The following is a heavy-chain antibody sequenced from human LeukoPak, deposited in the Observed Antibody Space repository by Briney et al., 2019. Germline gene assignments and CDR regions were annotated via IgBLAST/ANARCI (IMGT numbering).Heavy chain of an antibody. J-gene: IGHJ4*02. Sequence: PGGSLRLSCAASGFTFSSYAMSWVRQAPGKGLEWVSSISGADDKTYTYYADSVKGRFSISRDNSKNILYLEPNSLRVEVTAVYSCAKDLRGVTVAGTFDSWGQGTLVTVSS. D-gene: IGHD6-19*01. CDR2: ISGADDKTYT. CDR1: GFTFSSYA. CDR3: AKDLRGVTVAGTFDS. V-gene: IGHV3-23*01.